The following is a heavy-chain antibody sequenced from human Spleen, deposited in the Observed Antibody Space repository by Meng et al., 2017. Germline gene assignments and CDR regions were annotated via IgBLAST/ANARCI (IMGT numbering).Heavy chain of an antibody. D-gene: IGHD3-10*01. V-gene: IGHV1-18*01. Sequence: QVQFVQPGAEVKKPGASVKIACKAFGYTFTNNAIQWVRQAPGQGLEWMAWIGAHDGDTSHAPKFQGRVTVSADRPTATAYMELRSLRSDDTAVYYCARGTPGRSYSDYWGQGTLVTVSS. CDR3: ARGTPGRSYSDY. CDR2: IGAHDGDT. CDR1: GYTFTNNA. J-gene: IGHJ4*02.